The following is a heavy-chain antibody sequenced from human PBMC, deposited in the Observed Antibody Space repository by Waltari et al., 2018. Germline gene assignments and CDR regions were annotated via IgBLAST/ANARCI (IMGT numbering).Heavy chain of an antibody. J-gene: IGHJ4*02. CDR2: ISYDGTNK. V-gene: IGHV3-30*18. Sequence: QVQLVESGGGVVQPGRSLRLSCAASAFNFRSYGMHWVRQAPGKGLEWVALISYDGTNKYYVDSVRGRFTISRDKSKNTLYLQMNSLRPEDTAVYYCAKDFLPGDFSAYGHFDFWGQGTLVTVSS. D-gene: IGHD5-12*01. CDR1: AFNFRSYG. CDR3: AKDFLPGDFSAYGHFDF.